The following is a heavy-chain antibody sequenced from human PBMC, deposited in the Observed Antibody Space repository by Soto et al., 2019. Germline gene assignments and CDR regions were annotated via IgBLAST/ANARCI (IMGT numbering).Heavy chain of an antibody. Sequence: ASVKVSCKASGYTFTGYYMHWVRQAPGQGLEWMGWINPNSGGTNYAQKFQGRVTMTRNTSISTAYMELSRLRSDDTAVYYCARTRTYYDFWSGSRYAMDVCGQGTTLTVSS. D-gene: IGHD3-3*01. J-gene: IGHJ6*02. CDR1: GYTFTGYY. CDR2: INPNSGGT. V-gene: IGHV1-2*02. CDR3: ARTRTYYDFWSGSRYAMDV.